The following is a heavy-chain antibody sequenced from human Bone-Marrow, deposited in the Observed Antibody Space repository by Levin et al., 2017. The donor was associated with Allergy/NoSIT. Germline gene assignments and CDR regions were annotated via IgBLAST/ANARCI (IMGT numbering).Heavy chain of an antibody. CDR2: IKEDGSEK. Sequence: GGSLRLSCEVSGFTFSIYWMNWVRQAPGKGLEWVANIKEDGSEKYYMDSVKGRFTISRDNAKNSLYLQMHSLRAEDTAVYYCTTLWADLPLPAADYWGQGTLVTVSS. D-gene: IGHD3-16*01. CDR3: TTLWADLPLPAADY. CDR1: GFTFSIYW. V-gene: IGHV3-7*01. J-gene: IGHJ4*02.